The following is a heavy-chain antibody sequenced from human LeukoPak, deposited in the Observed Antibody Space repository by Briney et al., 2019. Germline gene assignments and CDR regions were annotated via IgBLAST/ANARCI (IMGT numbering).Heavy chain of an antibody. CDR3: ANGGSIAVATPLDY. V-gene: IGHV3-23*01. CDR1: GFTLSSYA. J-gene: IGHJ4*02. Sequence: PGGSLRPSCAASGFTLSSYAMSWVREAPGKGLEWVSGMTGSGGTTYYADSVKGRFTISRDNSKNTQYLQINSLRAEDTAVYYCANGGSIAVATPLDYWGQGTLVTVSS. D-gene: IGHD6-19*01. CDR2: MTGSGGTT.